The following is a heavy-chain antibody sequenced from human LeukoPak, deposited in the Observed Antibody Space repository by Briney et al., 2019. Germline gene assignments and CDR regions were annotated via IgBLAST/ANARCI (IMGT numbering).Heavy chain of an antibody. J-gene: IGHJ3*02. CDR1: GFSLSSYA. CDR3: ARDCSSTSCYPTDAFDI. V-gene: IGHV3-30*01. CDR2: RSYDGSNK. Sequence: GGSLGLSCAASGFSLSSYAMHWVRQPPGKGLEWAAVRSYDGSNKYYADSVKGRFTISRDNSKNTLYLQMNSLRAEDTAVYYCARDCSSTSCYPTDAFDIWGQGTMVTVSS. D-gene: IGHD2-2*01.